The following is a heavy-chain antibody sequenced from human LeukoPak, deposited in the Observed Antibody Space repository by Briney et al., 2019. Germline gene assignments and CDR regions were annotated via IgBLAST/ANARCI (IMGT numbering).Heavy chain of an antibody. CDR3: AREVRSSGYSFDY. J-gene: IGHJ4*02. V-gene: IGHV4-4*07. D-gene: IGHD3-22*01. CDR1: GGSISSYY. Sequence: PSETLSLTCTVSGGSISSYYWSWIRQPAGMGLEWLGRIYTSGSTNYNPSLKSRVTMSVDTSKNQFSLKLSSVTVADTAVYYCAREVRSSGYSFDYWGQGTLVTVSS. CDR2: IYTSGST.